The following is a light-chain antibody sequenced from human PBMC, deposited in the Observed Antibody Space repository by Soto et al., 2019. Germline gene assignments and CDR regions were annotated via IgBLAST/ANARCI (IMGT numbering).Light chain of an antibody. CDR1: QDISNY. J-gene: IGKJ5*01. CDR2: DAS. CDR3: QQYDNLIT. V-gene: IGKV1-33*01. Sequence: QLPQSPSYMSASGGDRVTITFQASQDISNYLNWYQQKPGKAPKLLIYDASNLETGVPSRFSGSGSGTDFTFTISSLEPEDIATYYCQQYDNLITYAQRGRPEI.